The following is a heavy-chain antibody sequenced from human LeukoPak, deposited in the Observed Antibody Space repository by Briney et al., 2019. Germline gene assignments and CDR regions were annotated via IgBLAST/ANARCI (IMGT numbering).Heavy chain of an antibody. V-gene: IGHV3-13*04. CDR2: IGTAGDT. CDR1: GFTSSSYD. CDR3: ARVRRDGYNEYFDY. J-gene: IGHJ4*02. D-gene: IGHD5-24*01. Sequence: PGGSLRLSCAASGFTSSSYDMHWVRQATGKGLEWVSAIGTAGDTYYPGSVKGRFTISRENAKNSLYLQMNSLRAGDTAVYYCARVRRDGYNEYFDYWGQGTLVTVSS.